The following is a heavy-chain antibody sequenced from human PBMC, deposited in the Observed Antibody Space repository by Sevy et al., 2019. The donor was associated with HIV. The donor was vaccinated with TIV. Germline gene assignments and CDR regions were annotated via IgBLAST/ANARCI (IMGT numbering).Heavy chain of an antibody. D-gene: IGHD3-10*01. Sequence: SETLSLTCTVSGGSISSGDYYWSWIRQPPGKGLEWIGYIYYIGSTYYNPSLKSRVTISVDTSKNQFSLKLSSVTAADTAVYYCARDYMSGRNWFDPWGQGTLVTVSS. CDR1: GGSISSGDYY. CDR3: ARDYMSGRNWFDP. CDR2: IYYIGST. V-gene: IGHV4-30-4*01. J-gene: IGHJ5*02.